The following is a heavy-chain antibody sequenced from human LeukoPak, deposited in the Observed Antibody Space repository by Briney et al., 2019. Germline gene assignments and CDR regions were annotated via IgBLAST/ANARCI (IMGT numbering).Heavy chain of an antibody. CDR2: ISTSSSYI. CDR1: GFTFSGYS. J-gene: IGHJ4*02. Sequence: GGSLRLSCAASGFTFSGYSMSWVRQAPGKGLEWVSSISTSSSYIYYADSVKGRFTISRDNAKQSLYLQMNSLRAGDTAVYYCARGTLYYGSESYDYWGQGTLVIVSS. D-gene: IGHD3-10*01. CDR3: ARGTLYYGSESYDY. V-gene: IGHV3-21*01.